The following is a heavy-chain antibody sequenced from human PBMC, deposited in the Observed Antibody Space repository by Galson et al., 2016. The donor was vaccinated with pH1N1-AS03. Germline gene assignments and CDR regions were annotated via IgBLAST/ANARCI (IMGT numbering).Heavy chain of an antibody. CDR3: ARSPGDYSYSLGMDV. Sequence: PALVKPTQTLTLTCTFSGFSLTTDKMCVTWIRQPPGKALEWLARIDWDDDEYYSRSLRTRLTISKDTSKNQVVLTMTNMDPADTGTYFCARSPGDYSYSLGMDVRGQGTTVTVS. V-gene: IGHV2-70*11. J-gene: IGHJ6*02. CDR2: IDWDDDE. CDR1: GFSLTTDKMC.